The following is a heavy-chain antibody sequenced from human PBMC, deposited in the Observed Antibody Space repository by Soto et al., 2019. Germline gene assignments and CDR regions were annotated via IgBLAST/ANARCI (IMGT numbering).Heavy chain of an antibody. CDR1: GFTFSSYA. CDR2: ISGSGLST. J-gene: IGHJ6*02. V-gene: IGHV3-23*01. Sequence: LRLSCAASGFTFSSYAMSWVRQAPGKGLEWVSSISGSGLSTYYADSVKGRFPISRDNSKNTVYLQMNSLRAEDTAVYYCAKTEGTMISGYFYYNIDVWGQGTTVTVS. D-gene: IGHD3-22*01. CDR3: AKTEGTMISGYFYYNIDV.